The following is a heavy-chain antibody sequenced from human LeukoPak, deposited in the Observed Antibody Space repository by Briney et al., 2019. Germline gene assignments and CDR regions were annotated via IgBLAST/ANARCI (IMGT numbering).Heavy chain of an antibody. CDR1: GGSISSYY. Sequence: PSETLSLTCTVSGGSISSYYWSWIRQPAGKGLEWIGRIYTSGSTTYNPSLKSRVTMSVDTSKNQFSLKLSSVTAADTAVYYCTRGQWELLFDYWGQGTLVTVSS. D-gene: IGHD1-26*01. J-gene: IGHJ4*02. CDR2: IYTSGST. V-gene: IGHV4-4*07. CDR3: TRGQWELLFDY.